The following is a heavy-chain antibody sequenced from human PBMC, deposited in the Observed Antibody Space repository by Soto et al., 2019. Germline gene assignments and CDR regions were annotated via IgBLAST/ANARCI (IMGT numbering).Heavy chain of an antibody. CDR3: ATHGREAMIVVVIDAFDI. V-gene: IGHV3-23*01. Sequence: GWSLRLSCAASGFTFSSYAMSWVRQAPGKGLEWVSAISGSGGSTYYADSVKGRFTISRDNSKNTLYLQMNSLRAEDTAVYYCATHGREAMIVVVIDAFDIWGQGTMVTVSS. CDR2: ISGSGGST. J-gene: IGHJ3*02. CDR1: GFTFSSYA. D-gene: IGHD3-22*01.